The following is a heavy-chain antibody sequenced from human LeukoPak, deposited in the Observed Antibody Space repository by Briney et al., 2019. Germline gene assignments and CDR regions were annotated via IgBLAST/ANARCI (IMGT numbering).Heavy chain of an antibody. CDR1: GFTFSSYL. CDR2: IKEDESEK. J-gene: IGHJ6*02. CDR3: ARGVSLDV. Sequence: PGGSLRLSCAASGFTFSSYLMSWVRQAPGKGLEWVANIKEDESEKYYVDSVKGRFTISRDNAKNSLYLQMNSLRAEDTAVYYCARGVSLDVWGQGTTVTVSS. V-gene: IGHV3-7*01.